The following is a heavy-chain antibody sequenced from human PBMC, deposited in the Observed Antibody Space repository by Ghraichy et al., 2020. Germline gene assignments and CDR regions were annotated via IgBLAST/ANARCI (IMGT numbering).Heavy chain of an antibody. CDR3: AKDRFSSGYFYYYGMDV. D-gene: IGHD6-19*01. V-gene: IGHV3-23*01. J-gene: IGHJ6*02. CDR1: GFTFSSYA. CDR2: ISGSGGRT. Sequence: GSLRLSCAASGFTFSSYAMSWVRQAPGKGLEWVSAISGSGGRTHYADSVKGRFTISRDNSKNTLYLQTNSLRAEDTAVYYCAKDRFSSGYFYYYGMDVWGQGTTVTVSS.